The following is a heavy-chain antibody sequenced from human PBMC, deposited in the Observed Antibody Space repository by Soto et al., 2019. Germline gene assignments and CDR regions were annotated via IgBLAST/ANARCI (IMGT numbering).Heavy chain of an antibody. Sequence: QITLKESGPTLVRPTQTLTLTCTFSGFSLTTSGVGVGWIRQPPGKALEWLAVIYWDDDKRYSSSLKRRITIXXDXSXXHVVLTRTNMDPADTAPYSCEHPTYYGLGRYCFDYWGQGTLVTVSS. J-gene: IGHJ4*02. CDR2: IYWDDDK. D-gene: IGHD3-10*01. V-gene: IGHV2-5*02. CDR1: GFSLTTSGVG. CDR3: EHPTYYGLGRYCFDY.